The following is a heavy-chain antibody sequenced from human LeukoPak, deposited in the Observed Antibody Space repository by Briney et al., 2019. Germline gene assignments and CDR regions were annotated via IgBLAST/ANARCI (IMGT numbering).Heavy chain of an antibody. Sequence: PGGSLRLSCAASGFTVSSSYMTWVRQAPGKGLEWVSVIYSGGSTYYADSVKGRFTISRDNSKNTLYLQMNSLRAEDTAVYYCARERRGVAGTCDYWGQGTLVTVSS. J-gene: IGHJ4*02. V-gene: IGHV3-66*01. CDR1: GFTVSSSY. CDR2: IYSGGST. D-gene: IGHD6-19*01. CDR3: ARERRGVAGTCDY.